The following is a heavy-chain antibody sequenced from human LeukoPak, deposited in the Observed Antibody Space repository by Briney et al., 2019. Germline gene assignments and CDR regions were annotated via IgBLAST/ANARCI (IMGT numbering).Heavy chain of an antibody. J-gene: IGHJ4*02. CDR2: IYYSGST. CDR1: GGSISSGGYY. Sequence: PSQTLSLTCTVSGGSISSGGYYWSWIRQHPGKGLEWIGYIYYSGSTYYNPSLKSRVTISVDTSKNQFSLKLSSVTAADTAVYYCARTGEGGRAFDYWGQGTLVTVSS. D-gene: IGHD3-10*01. CDR3: ARTGEGGRAFDY. V-gene: IGHV4-31*03.